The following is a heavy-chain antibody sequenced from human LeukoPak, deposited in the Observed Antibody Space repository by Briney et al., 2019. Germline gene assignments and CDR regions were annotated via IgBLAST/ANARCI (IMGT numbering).Heavy chain of an antibody. CDR1: GFTFSSFE. J-gene: IGHJ5*02. Sequence: GGSLRLSCAASGFTFSSFEMNWVRQAPGKGLEGVSYISSSSSYTNYAESVKGRFTIYRDNAKNSLYLQMNSLRAEDTAVYYCARDLGGSYYGENWFDPWGQGTLVTVSS. D-gene: IGHD1-26*01. V-gene: IGHV3-11*05. CDR2: ISSSSSYT. CDR3: ARDLGGSYYGENWFDP.